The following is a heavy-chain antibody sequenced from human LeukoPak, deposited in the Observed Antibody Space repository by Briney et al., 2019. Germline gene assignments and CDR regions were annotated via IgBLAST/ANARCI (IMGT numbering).Heavy chain of an antibody. CDR2: IYYSGST. J-gene: IGHJ5*02. CDR1: GGSISSYY. D-gene: IGHD6-13*01. CDR3: ARDIAAVGNWLDP. V-gene: IGHV4-59*01. Sequence: SQTLSLTCTVSGGSISSYYWSWIRQPPGKGREWIGYIYYSGSTNYNPSLKSRVTISVDTPKNQFSLKLSSVTAADTAVYYCARDIAAVGNWLDPWGQGTLVTVSS.